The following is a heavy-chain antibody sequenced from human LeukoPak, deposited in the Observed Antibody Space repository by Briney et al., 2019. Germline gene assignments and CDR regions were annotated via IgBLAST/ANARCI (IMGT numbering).Heavy chain of an antibody. D-gene: IGHD5-12*01. V-gene: IGHV4-34*01. J-gene: IGHJ2*01. CDR1: GGSFSGYY. CDR2: ISHSGST. CDR3: ARALVRATMVWYFDL. Sequence: PSETLSLTCAVSGGSFSGYYWSWIRQPPGKGLEWIGEISHSGSTNYSPSLKSRVTISVDTSKNQFSLNLSSVTAAHTAVYYCARALVRATMVWYFDLWGRGTLVTVSS.